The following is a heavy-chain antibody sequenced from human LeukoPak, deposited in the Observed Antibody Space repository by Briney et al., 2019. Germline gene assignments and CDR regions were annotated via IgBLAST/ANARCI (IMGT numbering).Heavy chain of an antibody. Sequence: ASVKVSCKASGYTFTSYYMHWVRQAPGQGLEWMGIINPSGGSTSYAQKFQGRVTMTRDMSTSTVYMELSSLRSEDTAVYYCVSTSQRGYSYGCDYWGQGTLVTVSS. J-gene: IGHJ4*02. D-gene: IGHD5-18*01. CDR3: VSTSQRGYSYGCDY. CDR2: INPSGGST. V-gene: IGHV1-46*01. CDR1: GYTFTSYY.